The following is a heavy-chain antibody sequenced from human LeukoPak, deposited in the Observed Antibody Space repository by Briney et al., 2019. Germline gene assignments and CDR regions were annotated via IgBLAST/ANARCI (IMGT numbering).Heavy chain of an antibody. Sequence: GGSLRLSCAASGFTFSSYWMRWVRQAPGKGLVWVSLINSDGSSTSYADSVKGRFTISRDNATNTLYLQMNSLRGEDTAVYYCARGVGGSGFMDVWGQGHTVTVSS. D-gene: IGHD3-10*01. CDR2: INSDGSST. CDR3: ARGVGGSGFMDV. V-gene: IGHV3-74*01. CDR1: GFTFSSYW. J-gene: IGHJ6*02.